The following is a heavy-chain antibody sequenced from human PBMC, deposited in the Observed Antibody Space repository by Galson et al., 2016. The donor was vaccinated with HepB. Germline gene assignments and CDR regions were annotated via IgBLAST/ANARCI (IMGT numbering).Heavy chain of an antibody. D-gene: IGHD1-26*01. V-gene: IGHV3-7*01. CDR1: GITFSSFW. J-gene: IGHJ6*02. Sequence: SLRLSCAASGITFSSFWMTWVRQAPGKGLEWVANLRPDGSEKFYVDSVKGRFTISRDNAKNSLYLQMNSLRAEDTAVYYCARDRGSHARGGSYYYFGMDVGGQGTTVIVSS. CDR2: LRPDGSEK. CDR3: ARDRGSHARGGSYYYFGMDV.